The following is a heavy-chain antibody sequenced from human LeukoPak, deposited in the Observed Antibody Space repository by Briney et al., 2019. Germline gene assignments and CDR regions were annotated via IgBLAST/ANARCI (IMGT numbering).Heavy chain of an antibody. V-gene: IGHV3-20*04. CDR2: IDWNGGST. Sequence: GGSLRLSCAASGFTFDDYGMSWARQAPGKGLEWVSGIDWNGGSTGYADSVKGRFTISRDNAKNSLHLQMNSLRAEDTALYYCARAYYDSSGYLTSDYWGQGTLVTVSS. J-gene: IGHJ4*02. CDR3: ARAYYDSSGYLTSDY. CDR1: GFTFDDYG. D-gene: IGHD3-22*01.